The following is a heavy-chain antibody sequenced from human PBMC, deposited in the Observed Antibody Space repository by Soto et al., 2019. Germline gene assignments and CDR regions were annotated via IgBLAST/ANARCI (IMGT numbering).Heavy chain of an antibody. D-gene: IGHD6-19*01. CDR1: GFTFSSYW. CDR2: INSDGSST. J-gene: IGHJ4*02. V-gene: IGHV3-74*01. CDR3: VRNPGGVAVAGPFDY. Sequence: GGSLRLSCAASGFTFSSYWMHWVRQAPGKGLVWVSRINSDGSSTSYADSVKGRFTISRDNAKNTLYLQMNSLRAEDTAVYYCVRNPGGVAVAGPFDYWGQGTLVTVSS.